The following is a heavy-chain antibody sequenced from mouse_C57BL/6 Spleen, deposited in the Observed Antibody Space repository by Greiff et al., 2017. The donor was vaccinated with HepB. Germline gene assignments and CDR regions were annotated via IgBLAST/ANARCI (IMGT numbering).Heavy chain of an antibody. CDR2: IWSGGST. CDR1: GFSLTSYG. Sequence: VMLVESGPGLVQPSPSLSITCTVSGFSLTSYGVHWVRQSPGKGLEWLGVIWSGGSTDYNAAFISRLSISKDNSKSQVFFKMNSLQADDTAIYYCARANPRGTLYYFDYWGQGTTLTVSS. J-gene: IGHJ2*01. D-gene: IGHD4-1*01. CDR3: ARANPRGTLYYFDY. V-gene: IGHV2-2*01.